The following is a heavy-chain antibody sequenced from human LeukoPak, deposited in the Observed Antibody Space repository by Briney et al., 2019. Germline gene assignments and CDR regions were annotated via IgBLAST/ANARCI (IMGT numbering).Heavy chain of an antibody. V-gene: IGHV6-1*01. D-gene: IGHD1-1*01. J-gene: IGHJ4*02. CDR2: TYYRSKWST. CDR3: ARSTGPIDY. Sequence: SQTLSLTCAISGDSVSSNSAAWNWIRQCPSRGLEWLGRTYYRSKWSTYYAVSVKSRISINRDTSKNQISLQLNSVTPEDTAVYYCARSTGPIDYWGQGTLVTVSS. CDR1: GDSVSSNSAA.